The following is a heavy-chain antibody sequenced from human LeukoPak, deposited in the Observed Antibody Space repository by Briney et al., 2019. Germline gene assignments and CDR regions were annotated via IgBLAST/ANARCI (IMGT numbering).Heavy chain of an antibody. D-gene: IGHD5-12*01. V-gene: IGHV4-59*12. CDR3: ARLPRYGGYDHFDY. CDR2: IYYRGTT. J-gene: IGHJ4*02. Sequence: SETLSLTCTVSGDSIVSYYWSWIRQPPGKGLEWIGYIYYRGTTSYNPFLKSRVTISVDTSKNQFSLKLNSVTAADTAVYYCARLPRYGGYDHFDYWGQGILVIVSS. CDR1: GDSIVSYY.